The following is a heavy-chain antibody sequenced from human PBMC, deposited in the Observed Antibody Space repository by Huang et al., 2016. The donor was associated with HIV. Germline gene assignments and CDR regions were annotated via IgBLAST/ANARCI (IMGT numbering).Heavy chain of an antibody. D-gene: IGHD7-27*01. J-gene: IGHJ5*02. V-gene: IGHV4-59*01. CDR3: ARSHSIHWGFNWFDP. CDR2: MYYSRSS. CDR1: GGSISSYY. Sequence: QVQLQESGPGLVKPSETLSLTCSVSGGSISSYYWCCIRQPPGKGLEWIGYMYYSRSSNYNPSLESRGTIAVDTSKNQSSLKLSSVTAADTDVYYCARSHSIHWGFNWFDPWGQGTLVTVSS.